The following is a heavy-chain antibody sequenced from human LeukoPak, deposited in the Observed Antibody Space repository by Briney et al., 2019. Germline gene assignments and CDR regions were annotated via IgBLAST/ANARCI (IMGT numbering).Heavy chain of an antibody. V-gene: IGHV3-21*01. Sequence: GGSLRLSCAASGFTFSSYSINWVRQAPGKGLEWVSSISSSSSYIYYADSVKGRFTISRANAKNSLYLQMNSLRAEDTAVYYCARDRGYYDSSGYESTRLDAFDIWGQGTMVTVSS. CDR3: ARDRGYYDSSGYESTRLDAFDI. J-gene: IGHJ3*02. D-gene: IGHD3-22*01. CDR2: ISSSSSYI. CDR1: GFTFSSYS.